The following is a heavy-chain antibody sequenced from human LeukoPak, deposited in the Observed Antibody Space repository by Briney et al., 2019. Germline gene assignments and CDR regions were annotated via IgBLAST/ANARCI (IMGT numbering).Heavy chain of an antibody. CDR1: GYTFTSYG. D-gene: IGHD1-26*01. V-gene: IGHV1-18*01. Sequence: ASVKVSCKASGYTFTSYGISWVRQAPGQGLEWMGWISVYNANTKYAQKLQGRVTMTRDTSTSTAYMELRSLRSDDTAVYYCARDGGSYSDWFDPWGQGTLVIVSS. CDR2: ISVYNANT. J-gene: IGHJ5*02. CDR3: ARDGGSYSDWFDP.